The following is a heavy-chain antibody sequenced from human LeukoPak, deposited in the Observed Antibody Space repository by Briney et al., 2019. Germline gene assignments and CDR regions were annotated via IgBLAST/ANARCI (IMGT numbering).Heavy chain of an antibody. V-gene: IGHV3-30*02. J-gene: IGHJ4*02. CDR2: IRYDGSNK. Sequence: GGSLRLSCATSGFTFSSYGMHWVRQAPGKGLEWVAFIRYDGSNKYYADSVKGRFTISRDNSKNTLYLQMNSLRAEDTAVYYCAKQGVVPDLSFDYWGQGTLVTVSS. CDR1: GFTFSSYG. CDR3: AKQGVVPDLSFDY. D-gene: IGHD2-2*01.